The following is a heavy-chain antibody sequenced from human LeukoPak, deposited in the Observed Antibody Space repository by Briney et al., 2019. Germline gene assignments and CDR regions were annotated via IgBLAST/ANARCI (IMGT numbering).Heavy chain of an antibody. CDR2: ISSSGSTI. J-gene: IGHJ4*02. V-gene: IGHV3-48*03. CDR1: GSTFSSYE. D-gene: IGHD5-18*01. CDR3: ARDKYSYGYGGDY. Sequence: GGSLRLSCAASGSTFSSYEMNWVRQAPGEGLEWVSYISSSGSTIYYADSVKGRFTISRDNAKNSLYLQMNSLRAEDTAVYYCARDKYSYGYGGDYWGQGTLVTVSS.